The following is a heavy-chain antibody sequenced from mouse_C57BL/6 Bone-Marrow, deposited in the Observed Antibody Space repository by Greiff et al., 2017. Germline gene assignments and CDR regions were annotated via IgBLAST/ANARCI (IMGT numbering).Heavy chain of an antibody. CDR2: IDPSDSYT. CDR3: ARSGWSYAMDY. D-gene: IGHD2-3*01. Sequence: QVQLQQPGAELVKPGASVKLSCKASGYTFTSYWMQWVKQRPGQGLEWIGEIDPSDSYTNYNQKFKGKATVTVDTSSSTAYMQLSSLTSEDSAVYYCARSGWSYAMDYWGQGTSFTVSS. V-gene: IGHV1-50*01. J-gene: IGHJ4*01. CDR1: GYTFTSYW.